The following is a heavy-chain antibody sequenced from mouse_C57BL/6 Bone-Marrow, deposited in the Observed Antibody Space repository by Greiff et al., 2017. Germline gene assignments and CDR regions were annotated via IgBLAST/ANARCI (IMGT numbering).Heavy chain of an antibody. Sequence: QVQLQQPGAELVEPGASVKMSCKASGYTFTSYWITWVKQRPGQGLEWIGDIYPGSGSTNYNEKFKSKATLTVDTSSSTAYMQLSSLTSEDSAVYYCATCITTVVATKYWYFDVWGTGTTVTVSS. J-gene: IGHJ1*03. CDR2: IYPGSGST. CDR1: GYTFTSYW. CDR3: ATCITTVVATKYWYFDV. V-gene: IGHV1-55*01. D-gene: IGHD1-1*01.